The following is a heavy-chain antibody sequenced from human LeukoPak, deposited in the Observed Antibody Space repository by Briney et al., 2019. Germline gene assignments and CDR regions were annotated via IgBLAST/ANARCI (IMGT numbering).Heavy chain of an antibody. V-gene: IGHV4-39*01. Sequence: NPSETLFLTCTVSGGSISSGSHHWGWFRQSPGKGLEWIGSIYDSRTIYYNPSLNSRVTISAVTSKNQFSLQLNSVTAADTAVYYCARHDGRSGGTMGALDSWGQGSLVTVSS. J-gene: IGHJ4*02. D-gene: IGHD4-23*01. CDR1: GGSISSGSHH. CDR3: ARHDGRSGGTMGALDS. CDR2: IYDSRTI.